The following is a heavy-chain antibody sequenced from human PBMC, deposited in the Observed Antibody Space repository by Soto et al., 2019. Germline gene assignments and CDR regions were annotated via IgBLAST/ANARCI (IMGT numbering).Heavy chain of an antibody. CDR3: ASAIAVAGNGVVYYYYYMDV. CDR1: GGTFSSYT. J-gene: IGHJ6*03. CDR2: IIPILGIA. Sequence: QVQLVQSGAEVKKPGSSVKVSCKASGGTFSSYTISWVRQAPGQGLEWMGRIIPILGIANYAQKFQGRVRITADKSTSTAYMELSSVRSEDTVVYYCASAIAVAGNGVVYYYYYMDVWGKGTTVSVSS. V-gene: IGHV1-69*02. D-gene: IGHD6-19*01.